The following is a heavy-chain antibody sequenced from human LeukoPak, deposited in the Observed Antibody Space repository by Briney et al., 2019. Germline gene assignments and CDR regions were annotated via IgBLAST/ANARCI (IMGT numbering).Heavy chain of an antibody. CDR1: GGSLSSYY. CDR3: AKGGSGWPFEY. CDR2: ISTAGST. Sequence: PSETLSLTCSVSGGSLSSYYWSWIRQPAGKGLEWVGRISTAGSTTHNTSLKSRVTMSVDTSKNQFSLKLGSVTAADTAIYYCAKGGSGWPFEYWGQGILVTVSS. V-gene: IGHV4-4*07. D-gene: IGHD6-19*01. J-gene: IGHJ4*01.